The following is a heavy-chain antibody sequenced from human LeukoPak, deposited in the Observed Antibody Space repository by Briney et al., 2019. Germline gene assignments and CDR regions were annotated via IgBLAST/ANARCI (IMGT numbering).Heavy chain of an antibody. D-gene: IGHD6-19*01. Sequence: GGSLRLSCAASGFTFSSFSIHWVRLTPGKGLEWVSFISTTSSTHYVASVKGRFTISRDNAKNSVSLLMNSLRADDTAVYYCVTDPSRLEPGYFDNWGQGVLVTVSS. CDR3: VTDPSRLEPGYFDN. CDR2: ISTTSST. J-gene: IGHJ4*01. CDR1: GFTFSSFS. V-gene: IGHV3-21*01.